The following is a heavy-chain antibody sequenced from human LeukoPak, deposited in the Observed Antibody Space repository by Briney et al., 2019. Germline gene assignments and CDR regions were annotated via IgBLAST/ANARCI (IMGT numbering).Heavy chain of an antibody. CDR1: GYTFTGYY. J-gene: IGHJ4*02. CDR2: INPNSGGT. Sequence: ASVKVSCKASGYTFTGYYMHWVRQAPGQGLEWMGWINPNSGGTNYAQRFQGRVTMTRDTSISTAYMELSRLRSDDTAVYYCARDGLAGRPRDYWGQGTLVTVSS. CDR3: ARDGLAGRPRDY. D-gene: IGHD6-13*01. V-gene: IGHV1-2*02.